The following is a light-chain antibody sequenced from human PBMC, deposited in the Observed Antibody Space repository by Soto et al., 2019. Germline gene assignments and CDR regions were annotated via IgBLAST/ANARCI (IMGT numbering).Light chain of an antibody. Sequence: MQMTQSPSSMSPFVGEGVAMNWRSSQGAXNHFDWYQQKPGKVPKRLXDAASSLQSGVPSRLSGSGSGTDFPFTISRLHPEYVSTYYCQQYERLPRTFGQGTKVDNK. J-gene: IGKJ1*01. V-gene: IGKV1-17*03. CDR2: AAS. CDR1: QGAXNH. CDR3: QQYERLPRT.